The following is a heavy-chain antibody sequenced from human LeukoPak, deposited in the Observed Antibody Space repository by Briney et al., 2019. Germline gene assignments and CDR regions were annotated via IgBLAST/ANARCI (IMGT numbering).Heavy chain of an antibody. J-gene: IGHJ3*02. CDR2: INPSGGDT. V-gene: IGHV1-46*01. D-gene: IGHD5-18*01. CDR3: ARDQGYSYAMGVFDI. CDR1: GYTFTSYY. Sequence: ASVKVSCKASGYTFTSYYMHWVRRAPGQGLEWVAIINPSGGDTRYAQKFQGRVTMTRDTSTSTVYMELSSLRSEDTAVYYCARDQGYSYAMGVFDIWGQGTMVTVSS.